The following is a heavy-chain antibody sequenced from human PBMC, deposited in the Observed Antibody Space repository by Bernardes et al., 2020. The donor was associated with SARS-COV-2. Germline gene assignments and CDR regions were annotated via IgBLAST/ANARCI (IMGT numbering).Heavy chain of an antibody. CDR3: ARLDSSGYRPPNWFDP. Sequence: SETLSLTCTVSGGSISSSSYYWSWIRQPPGKGLEWIGYIYYSGSTNYNPSLKSRVTISVDTSKNQFSLKLSSVTAADTAVYYCARLDSSGYRPPNWFDPWGQGTLVTVSS. V-gene: IGHV4-61*05. J-gene: IGHJ5*02. D-gene: IGHD3-22*01. CDR1: GGSISSSSYY. CDR2: IYYSGST.